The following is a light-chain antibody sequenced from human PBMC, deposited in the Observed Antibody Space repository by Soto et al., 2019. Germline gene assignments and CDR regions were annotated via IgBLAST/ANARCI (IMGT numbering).Light chain of an antibody. CDR1: QSVSSY. Sequence: EIVLTQSPATLSLSPGERATLSCRASQSVSSYLAWYQQKPGQAPRLLIYDASNRATGIPARFSGSGSGTDFTLHISRLEPEDFAVYYCQQRSHWPPITFGQGTRLEIK. J-gene: IGKJ5*01. CDR3: QQRSHWPPIT. CDR2: DAS. V-gene: IGKV3-11*01.